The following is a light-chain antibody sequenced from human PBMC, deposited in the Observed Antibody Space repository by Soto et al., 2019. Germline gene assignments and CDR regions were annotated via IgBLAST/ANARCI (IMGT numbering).Light chain of an antibody. V-gene: IGKV3-20*01. CDR3: QQYYSSAPWT. Sequence: EIVLTQSPGTLSLSPGERATLSCRANQSISSTYFAWYQQKPGQAPRLLIYGASTRATGIPDRFSGSGSGTDFTLTISRLAPEDFALYYCQQYYSSAPWTFGHGTKVEVK. J-gene: IGKJ1*01. CDR2: GAS. CDR1: QSISSTY.